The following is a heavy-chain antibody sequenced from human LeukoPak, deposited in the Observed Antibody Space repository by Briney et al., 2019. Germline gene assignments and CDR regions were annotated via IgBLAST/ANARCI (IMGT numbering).Heavy chain of an antibody. CDR3: ASTKGNRYYYDSSGYPDY. D-gene: IGHD3-22*01. CDR2: ISSSSSYI. J-gene: IGHJ4*02. Sequence: GGSLRLSCAASGFTFSSYSMNWVRQAPGKGLEWVSSISSSSSYIYYADSVKGRFTISRDNAKNSLYLQMNSLRAEDTAVYYCASTKGNRYYYDSSGYPDYWGQETLVTVSS. CDR1: GFTFSSYS. V-gene: IGHV3-21*01.